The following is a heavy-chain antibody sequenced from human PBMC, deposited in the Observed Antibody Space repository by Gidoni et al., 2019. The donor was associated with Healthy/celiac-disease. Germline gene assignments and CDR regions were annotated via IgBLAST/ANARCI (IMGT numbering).Heavy chain of an antibody. CDR2: ISSSSSTI. J-gene: IGHJ4*02. D-gene: IGHD3-3*01. CDR3: ARDHYDFWSGYYTPFDY. CDR1: GFTFSSYS. V-gene: IGHV3-48*02. Sequence: EVQLVESGGGLVQPGGSLRLSGAASGFTFSSYSMNWVRQAPGKGLECVSYISSSSSTIYYADSVKGRFTISRDNAKNSLYLQMNSLRDEDTAVYYCARDHYDFWSGYYTPFDYWGQGTLVTVSS.